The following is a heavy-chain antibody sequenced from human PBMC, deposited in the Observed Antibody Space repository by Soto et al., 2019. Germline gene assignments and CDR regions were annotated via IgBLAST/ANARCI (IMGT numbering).Heavy chain of an antibody. CDR2: IYYSGST. V-gene: IGHV4-59*01. D-gene: IGHD3-10*01. CDR1: GGSISSYY. J-gene: IGHJ5*02. CDR3: ARVRGYGSGSYLGNWFDP. Sequence: PSETLSLTCTVSGGSISSYYWSWIRQPPGKGLEWIGYIYYSGSTNYNPSLKSRVTISVDTSKNQFSLKLSSVTAAATAVYYCARVRGYGSGSYLGNWFDPWGQGTLVTVSS.